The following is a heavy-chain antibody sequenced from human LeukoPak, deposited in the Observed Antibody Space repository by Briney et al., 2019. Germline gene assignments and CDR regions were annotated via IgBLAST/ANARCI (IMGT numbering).Heavy chain of an antibody. D-gene: IGHD3-3*01. J-gene: IGHJ5*02. CDR2: IWYDGSNK. Sequence: GRSLRLSCAASGFTFSSYGMHWVRQAPGKGLEWVAVIWYDGSNKYYADSVKGRFTISRDNSKNTLYLQMNSLRAEDTAVYYCARDHGRGATYYDFWSGYSWFDPWGQGTLVTVSS. V-gene: IGHV3-33*01. CDR1: GFTFSSYG. CDR3: ARDHGRGATYYDFWSGYSWFDP.